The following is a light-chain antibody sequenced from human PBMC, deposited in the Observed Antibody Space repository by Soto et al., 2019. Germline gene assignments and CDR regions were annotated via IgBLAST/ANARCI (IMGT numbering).Light chain of an antibody. J-gene: IGLJ3*02. V-gene: IGLV2-8*01. CDR2: EVS. CDR1: SSDVGDYNY. Sequence: QSVLTQPPSASGSPGQSVTISCTGTSSDVGDYNYVSWYQQHPGKAPKLMIYEVSKRPSGVPDRFSGSKSSNTASLTVSGLQAEYEADYYCSSYAGSNNWVFGGGTKLTVL. CDR3: SSYAGSNNWV.